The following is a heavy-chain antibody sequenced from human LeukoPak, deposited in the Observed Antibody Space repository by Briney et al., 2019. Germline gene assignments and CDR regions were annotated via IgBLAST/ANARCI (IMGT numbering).Heavy chain of an antibody. CDR2: INHSGST. CDR1: GASISGGTYY. D-gene: IGHD3-10*01. CDR3: ARGLRYYYGSGPSGNWFDP. Sequence: SETLSLTCSVSGASISGGTYYWGWIRQPPGKGLEWIGEINHSGSTNYNPSLKSRVTISVDTSKNQFSLKLSSVTAADTAVYYCARGLRYYYGSGPSGNWFDPWGQGTLVTVSS. V-gene: IGHV4-39*07. J-gene: IGHJ5*02.